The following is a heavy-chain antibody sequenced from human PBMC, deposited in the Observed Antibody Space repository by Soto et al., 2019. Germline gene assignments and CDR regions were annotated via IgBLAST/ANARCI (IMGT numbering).Heavy chain of an antibody. CDR1: GFTFSSYA. Sequence: PGGSLRLSCAASGFTFSSYAMHWVRQAPGKGLEWVAVISYDGSNKYYADSVKGRFTISRDNSKNTLYLQMNSLRAEDTAVYYCARDFGRYYFDYCGQGTLVT. D-gene: IGHD3-3*01. CDR3: ARDFGRYYFDY. CDR2: ISYDGSNK. J-gene: IGHJ4*02. V-gene: IGHV3-30-3*01.